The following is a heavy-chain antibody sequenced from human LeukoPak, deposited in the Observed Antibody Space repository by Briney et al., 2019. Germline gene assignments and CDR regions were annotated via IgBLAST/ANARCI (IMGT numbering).Heavy chain of an antibody. CDR3: AQQLAVEGNHYYYYGLDV. CDR1: GFTFSSYS. J-gene: IGHJ6*02. Sequence: GGSLRLSCAASGFTFSSYSMNWVRQAPGKGLEWVSYISSSASNIYYADSVKGRFIVSRDNAKNSLYLQMNSLRDEDTAVYYCAQQLAVEGNHYYYYGLDVWGQGTTVTVSS. D-gene: IGHD6-13*01. CDR2: ISSSASNI. V-gene: IGHV3-48*02.